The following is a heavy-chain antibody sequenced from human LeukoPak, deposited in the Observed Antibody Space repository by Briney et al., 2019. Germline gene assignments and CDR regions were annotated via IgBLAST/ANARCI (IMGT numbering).Heavy chain of an antibody. CDR1: GGSSSSGSYY. CDR3: ARVYGSGSN. J-gene: IGHJ4*02. V-gene: IGHV4-61*02. CDR2: IYTSGST. D-gene: IGHD3-10*01. Sequence: PSETLSLTCTVSGGSSSSGSYYWSWIRQPAGKGLEWIGRIYTSGSTNYNPSLKSRVTISVDTSKNQFSLKLSSVTAADTAVYYCARVYGSGSNWGQGTLVTVSS.